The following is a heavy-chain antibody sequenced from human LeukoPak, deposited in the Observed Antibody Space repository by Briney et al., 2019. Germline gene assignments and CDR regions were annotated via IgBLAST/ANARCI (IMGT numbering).Heavy chain of an antibody. CDR2: INSDGSST. D-gene: IGHD3-16*01. CDR3: ARLWGNDYGDY. V-gene: IGHV3-74*01. Sequence: PGGSLRLSCAASGFTFSSYWMHWVRQAPGKGLVWVSRINSDGSSTSYADSVKGRFTIPRDNAKNTLYLQMNSLRAEDTAVYYCARLWGNDYGDYWGQGTLVTVSS. CDR1: GFTFSSYW. J-gene: IGHJ4*02.